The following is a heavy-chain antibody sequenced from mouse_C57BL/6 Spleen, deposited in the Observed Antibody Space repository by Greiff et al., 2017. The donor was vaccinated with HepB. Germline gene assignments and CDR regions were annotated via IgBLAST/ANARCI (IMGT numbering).Heavy chain of an antibody. Sequence: VQLQQSGAELVRPGASVKLSCTTSGFNIKDDYMHWLKQSPEQGLGWIGWFGHDNGDTEYASNLQGKATITADTSSNTAYLQRSRLTSEDTAVYFCTQGSNLDYWGQSTTLGVSS. CDR2: FGHDNGDT. CDR3: TQGSNLDY. V-gene: IGHV14-4*01. D-gene: IGHD2-5*01. J-gene: IGHJ2*01. CDR1: GFNIKDDY.